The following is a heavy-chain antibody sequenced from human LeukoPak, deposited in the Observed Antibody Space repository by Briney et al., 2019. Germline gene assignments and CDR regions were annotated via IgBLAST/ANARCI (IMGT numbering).Heavy chain of an antibody. CDR2: IRSSGSPR. CDR1: GFTFSTYS. J-gene: IGHJ4*02. V-gene: IGHV3-48*02. Sequence: PGGSLRLSCKASGFTFSTYSMNWVCQAPGKRLEWVSYIRSSGSPRYYADSVKGRFTISRDDAKSSLYLQMVNLRDEDTAVYYCVRDPDALDFWGQGTLVTVSP. CDR3: VRDPDALDF.